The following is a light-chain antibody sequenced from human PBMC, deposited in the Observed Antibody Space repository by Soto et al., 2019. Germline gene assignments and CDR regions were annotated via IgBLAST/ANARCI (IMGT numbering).Light chain of an antibody. CDR1: QDIGGK. CDR3: LQFKSWPPMYT. CDR2: GPS. J-gene: IGKJ2*01. Sequence: EIVLTQSPVTLSVSPGERVTLSCRASQDIGGKLAWYQQKPGQAPRLLLSGPSTRASGIPARFSGSESGTEFTLTISSLQSEDFAVYYCLQFKSWPPMYTFGQGTKVEIK. V-gene: IGKV3-15*01.